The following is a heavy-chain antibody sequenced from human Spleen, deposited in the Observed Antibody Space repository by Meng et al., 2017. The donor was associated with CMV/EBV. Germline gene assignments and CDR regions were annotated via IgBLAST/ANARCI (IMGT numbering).Heavy chain of an antibody. CDR2: IGSAGDT. Sequence: GESLKISCAASGFTFSSFDMHWVRQATGKGLEWVSAIGSAGDTYYPASVKGRFTISRDNAKTSFYLQMDSLRAGDTAVYYCARKLSNWFDPWGQGTLVTVSS. CDR1: GFTFSSFD. J-gene: IGHJ5*02. CDR3: ARKLSNWFDP. D-gene: IGHD1-7*01. V-gene: IGHV3-13*01.